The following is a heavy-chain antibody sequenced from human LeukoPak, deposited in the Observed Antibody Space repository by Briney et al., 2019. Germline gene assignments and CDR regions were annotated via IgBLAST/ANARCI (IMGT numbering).Heavy chain of an antibody. Sequence: GESLKISCKGSGYSFTSYWISWVRQVPGKGLEWMGRIDPSDSYTNYSPSFQGHVTISADKSISTAYLQWSSLKASDTAMYYCARHSGEMATAIHVDYWGQGTLVTVSS. J-gene: IGHJ4*02. CDR3: ARHSGEMATAIHVDY. CDR1: GYSFTSYW. CDR2: IDPSDSYT. V-gene: IGHV5-10-1*01. D-gene: IGHD5-24*01.